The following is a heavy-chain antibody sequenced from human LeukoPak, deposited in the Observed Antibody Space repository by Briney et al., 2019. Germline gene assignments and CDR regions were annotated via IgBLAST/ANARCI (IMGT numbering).Heavy chain of an antibody. D-gene: IGHD6-19*01. V-gene: IGHV1-18*01. CDR1: DYTFTNYA. CDR2: ISAYNGNT. J-gene: IGHJ6*03. CDR3: AIDSSGWYNMDV. Sequence: ASVKVSCKASDYTFTNYAITWVRQAPGQGLEWMGWISAYNGNTNYAQKLQGRVTMTTDTSTSTAYMELRSLRSDDTAVYYCAIDSSGWYNMDVWGKGTTVTVSS.